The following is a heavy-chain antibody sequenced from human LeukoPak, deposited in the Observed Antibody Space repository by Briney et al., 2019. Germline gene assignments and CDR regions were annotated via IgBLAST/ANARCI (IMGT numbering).Heavy chain of an antibody. D-gene: IGHD3-10*01. CDR3: ARDLITMVRGVIIYYGMDV. J-gene: IGHJ6*04. V-gene: IGHV3-30*04. CDR1: GFTFSSYA. Sequence: PGGSLRLFCAASGFTFSSYAMHWGRQAPGKGLEWVAVISYDGSNKYYADSVKGRFTISRDNSKNTLYLQMNSLRAEDTAVYYCARDLITMVRGVIIYYGMDVWGKGTTVTVSS. CDR2: ISYDGSNK.